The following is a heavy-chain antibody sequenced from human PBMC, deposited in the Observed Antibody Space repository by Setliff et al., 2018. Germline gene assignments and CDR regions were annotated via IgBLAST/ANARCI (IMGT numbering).Heavy chain of an antibody. CDR3: RQAVVGRDVFDI. D-gene: IGHD1-1*01. Sequence: SETLSLTCPVYGESFNTYYWSWIRESPGKGLEWFGEIDHSGGANYNPSLESRVTMSVDTSKKEFSLKLTSVTAADTAMYYCRQAVVGRDVFDIWGQGTMVTVSS. J-gene: IGHJ3*02. CDR2: IDHSGGA. CDR1: GESFNTYY. V-gene: IGHV4-34*01.